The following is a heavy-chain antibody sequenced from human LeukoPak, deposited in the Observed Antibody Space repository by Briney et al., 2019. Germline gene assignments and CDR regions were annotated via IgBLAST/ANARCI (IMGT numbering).Heavy chain of an antibody. CDR3: ARDTSGSYDFDI. D-gene: IGHD1-26*01. Sequence: GGSLRLPCSPSWFSVTSNDMNWVRQAPGKGLEWVSSISSSSSYIYYADSVKGRFTISRDNVKNSLYLQMNSLTAEDTAVYYCARDTSGSYDFDIWGQGTMVTVSS. J-gene: IGHJ3*02. CDR2: ISSSSSYI. CDR1: WFSVTSND. V-gene: IGHV3-21*01.